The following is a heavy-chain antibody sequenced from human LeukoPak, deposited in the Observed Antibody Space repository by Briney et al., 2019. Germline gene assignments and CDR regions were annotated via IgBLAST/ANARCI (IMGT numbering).Heavy chain of an antibody. V-gene: IGHV3-9*03. CDR2: ISWNSGSI. CDR1: GFTFDDYA. D-gene: IGHD5-18*01. J-gene: IGHJ4*02. Sequence: GGSLRLSCAASGFTFDDYAMHWVRQAPGKGLEWVSGISWNSGSIGYADSVKGRFTISRDNAKNSLYLQLNSLRAEDMALYHCAKDYQGGYSYGHLGSHFDYRGQGTLVTVSS. CDR3: AKDYQGGYSYGHLGSHFDY.